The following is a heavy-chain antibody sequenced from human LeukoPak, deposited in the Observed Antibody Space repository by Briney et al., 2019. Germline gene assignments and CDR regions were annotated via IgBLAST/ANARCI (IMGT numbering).Heavy chain of an antibody. Sequence: GGSLRLSCAASGFTLDDYGMHWVRQAPGKGLEWVAVISYDGSNKYYADSVKGRFTISRDNSKNTLYLQMNSLRAEDTAVNYCAKDPARYQLLVPPYYYYGMDVWGQGTTVTVSS. CDR3: AKDPARYQLLVPPYYYYGMDV. V-gene: IGHV3-30*18. J-gene: IGHJ6*02. CDR2: ISYDGSNK. D-gene: IGHD2-2*01. CDR1: GFTLDDYG.